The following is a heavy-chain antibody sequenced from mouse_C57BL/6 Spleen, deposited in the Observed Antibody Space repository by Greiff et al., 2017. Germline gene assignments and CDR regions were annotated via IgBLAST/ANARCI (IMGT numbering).Heavy chain of an antibody. CDR1: GFNIKDDY. CDR3: TTAQATRAMDY. Sequence: EVQLQQSGAELVRPGASVKLSCTASGFNIKDDYMHWVKQRPEQGLEWIGWIDPENGDTEYASKFQGKATITADTSSNTAYLQLSSLTSEDTAVYYCTTAQATRAMDYWGQGTSVTVSS. J-gene: IGHJ4*01. CDR2: IDPENGDT. D-gene: IGHD3-2*02. V-gene: IGHV14-4*01.